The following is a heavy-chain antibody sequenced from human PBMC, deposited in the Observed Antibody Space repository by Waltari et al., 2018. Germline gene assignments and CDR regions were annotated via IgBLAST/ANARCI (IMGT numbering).Heavy chain of an antibody. J-gene: IGHJ6*02. CDR3: ARSGGQWLVYYYYGMDV. CDR2: IYSGGST. CDR1: GFTVRSTY. D-gene: IGHD6-19*01. Sequence: EVQLVESGGGLLQPGGSLRLSCAASGFTVRSTYLRCVRQAPRKGLEWVSFIYSGGSTYYADSMKGRFTISRDNSKNTLYLQMNSLRAEDTAVYYCARSGGQWLVYYYYGMDVWGQGTTVTVSS. V-gene: IGHV3-53*01.